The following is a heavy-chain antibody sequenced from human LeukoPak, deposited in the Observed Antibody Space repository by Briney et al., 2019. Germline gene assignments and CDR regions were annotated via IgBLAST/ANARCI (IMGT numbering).Heavy chain of an antibody. CDR1: GGSFSGYY. CDR3: ARQVGARDAFDI. V-gene: IGHV4-59*01. Sequence: SETLSLTCAVYGGSFSGYYWSWIRQPPGKGLEWIGYIYYSGSTNYNPSLKSRVTISVDTSKNQFSLKLSSVTAADTAVYYCARQVGARDAFDIWGQGTMVTVSS. D-gene: IGHD1-26*01. J-gene: IGHJ3*02. CDR2: IYYSGST.